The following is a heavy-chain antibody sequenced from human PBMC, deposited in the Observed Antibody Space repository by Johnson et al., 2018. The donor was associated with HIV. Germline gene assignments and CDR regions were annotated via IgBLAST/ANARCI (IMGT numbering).Heavy chain of an antibody. CDR3: TAPIVGAIDAFDI. Sequence: VLLVESGGGVVQPGRSLRLSCAASGFTFSSYTMQWVRQAPGKGLAWVGRIKSKIDGGTTDYAAPVNGRFSISRDDAKNTLYLQMNSLETEDTAVYYCTAPIVGAIDAFDIWGQGTKVTVSS. CDR1: GFTFSSYT. CDR2: IKSKIDGGTT. V-gene: IGHV3-15*01. D-gene: IGHD1-26*01. J-gene: IGHJ3*02.